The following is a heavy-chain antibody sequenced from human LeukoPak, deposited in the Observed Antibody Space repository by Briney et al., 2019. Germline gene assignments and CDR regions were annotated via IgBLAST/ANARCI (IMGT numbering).Heavy chain of an antibody. V-gene: IGHV3-23*01. J-gene: IGHJ4*02. CDR1: GFTFSSYG. CDR2: ISGSGGST. CDR3: AKDQDITLGGVIVKRSPSDY. Sequence: PGRSLRLTCAASGFTFSSYGMHWVRQAPGKGLEWVSAISGSGGSTYYADSVKGRFTISRDNSKNTLYLQMNSLRAEDTAVYYCAKDQDITLGGVIVKRSPSDYWGQGTLVTVSS. D-gene: IGHD3-16*02.